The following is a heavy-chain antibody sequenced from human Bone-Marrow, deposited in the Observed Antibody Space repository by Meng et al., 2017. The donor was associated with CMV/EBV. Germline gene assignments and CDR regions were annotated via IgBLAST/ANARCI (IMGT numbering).Heavy chain of an antibody. Sequence: GESLKISCAASGFTFSSYGMHWVRQAPGKGLEWVSYISSSSSTIYYADSVKGRFTISRDNAKNSLYLQMNSLRAEDTAVYYCARDGVIAAAVPNWFDPWGQGTLVTVSS. V-gene: IGHV3-48*04. CDR3: ARDGVIAAAVPNWFDP. J-gene: IGHJ5*02. D-gene: IGHD6-13*01. CDR1: GFTFSSYG. CDR2: ISSSSSTI.